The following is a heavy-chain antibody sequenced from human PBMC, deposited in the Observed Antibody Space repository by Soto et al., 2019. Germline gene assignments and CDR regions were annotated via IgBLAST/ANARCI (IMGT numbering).Heavy chain of an antibody. V-gene: IGHV4-59*01. CDR3: ARGSRLLDAFDI. CDR2: IYYSGST. J-gene: IGHJ3*02. Sequence: SETLSLTCTVSGGSISSYYWSWIRQPPGKGLEWIGYIYYSGSTNYNPSLKSRVTISVDTSKNQFSLKLSSVTAADTAVYYCARGSRLLDAFDIWGQGTTVTVSS. D-gene: IGHD2-21*01. CDR1: GGSISSYY.